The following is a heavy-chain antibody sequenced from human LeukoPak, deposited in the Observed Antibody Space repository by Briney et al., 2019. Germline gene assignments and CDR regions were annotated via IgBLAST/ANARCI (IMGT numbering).Heavy chain of an antibody. CDR1: GFTFSSYS. CDR3: ARDLSDYYGSGSYYSP. Sequence: PGGSLRLSCAASGFTFSSYSMNWVRQAPGKGLEWVSSISSSSSYIYYADSVKGRFTISRDNAKNSLYLQMNSLRAEDTAVYYCARDLSDYYGSGSYYSPWGQGTLVTVSS. CDR2: ISSSSSYI. J-gene: IGHJ5*02. D-gene: IGHD3-10*01. V-gene: IGHV3-21*01.